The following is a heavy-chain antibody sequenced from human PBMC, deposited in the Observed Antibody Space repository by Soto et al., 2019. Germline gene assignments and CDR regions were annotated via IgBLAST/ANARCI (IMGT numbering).Heavy chain of an antibody. J-gene: IGHJ3*02. V-gene: IGHV4-30-2*01. CDR1: GGSISSGDYY. CDR3: ASFLAAAGADAFDI. CDR2: IYHSGST. D-gene: IGHD6-13*01. Sequence: SETMSLTCTVSGGSISSGDYYWSWIRQPPGKGLEWIGYIYHSGSTYYNPSLKSRVTISVDRSKNQFSLKLSSVTAADTAVYYCASFLAAAGADAFDIWGQGTMVTVSS.